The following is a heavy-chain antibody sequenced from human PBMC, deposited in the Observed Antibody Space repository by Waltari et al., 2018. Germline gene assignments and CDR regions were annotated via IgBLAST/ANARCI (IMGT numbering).Heavy chain of an antibody. J-gene: IGHJ6*02. D-gene: IGHD1-1*01. V-gene: IGHV3-23*01. Sequence: EEHLLDPGGGCGTQRGPERLCCAWPVLVSSDLARSWVRQAPGRGLEWVAAITKTGDDTYYADSVRGRLTVSRDNSKNTLYVQMNSLRAEDAAVYYCATYNLGFIYYRGLDVWGQGTTVTVSS. CDR3: ATYNLGFIYYRGLDV. CDR2: ITKTGDDT. CDR1: VLVSSDLA.